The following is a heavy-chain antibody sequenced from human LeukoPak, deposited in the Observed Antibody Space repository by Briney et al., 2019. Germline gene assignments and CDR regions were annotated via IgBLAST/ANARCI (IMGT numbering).Heavy chain of an antibody. CDR2: IYTSGST. J-gene: IGHJ5*02. CDR1: GGSISSYY. D-gene: IGHD1-26*01. V-gene: IGHV4-4*09. CDR3: ARQVLGTGGEWFDP. Sequence: SETLSLTCTVSGGSISSYYWSWIRQPPGKGLEWIGYIYTSGSTNYNPSLKSRVTISVDTSKNQFSLKPSSVTAADTAVYYCARQVLGTGGEWFDPWGQGTLVTVSS.